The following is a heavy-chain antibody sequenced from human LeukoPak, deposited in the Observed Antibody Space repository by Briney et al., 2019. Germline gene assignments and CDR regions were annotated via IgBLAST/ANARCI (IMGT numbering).Heavy chain of an antibody. CDR3: ARGPPWNYYYYMDV. V-gene: IGHV1-2*02. Sequence: GASVKVSCKASGYTFTGYYMHWVRQAPGQGLEWMGWINPNSGGTNYAQKFQGRVTMTRDTSISTAYMELSRLRSDDTAVYYRARGPPWNYYYYMDVWGKGTTVTVSS. CDR2: INPNSGGT. D-gene: IGHD5-12*01. CDR1: GYTFTGYY. J-gene: IGHJ6*03.